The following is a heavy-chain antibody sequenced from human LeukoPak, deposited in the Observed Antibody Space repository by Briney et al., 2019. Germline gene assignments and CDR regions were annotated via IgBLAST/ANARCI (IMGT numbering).Heavy chain of an antibody. D-gene: IGHD5-12*01. CDR2: INHSGST. CDR3: ARELGGYSGYDY. CDR1: GGSFSGYY. J-gene: IGHJ4*02. V-gene: IGHV4-34*01. Sequence: SETLSLTCAVYGGSFSGYYWSWIRQPPGKGLEWIGEINHSGSTNYNPSLKSRVTISVDTSKNQFSLKLSSVTAADTAVYYCARELGGYSGYDYWGQGTLVTVSS.